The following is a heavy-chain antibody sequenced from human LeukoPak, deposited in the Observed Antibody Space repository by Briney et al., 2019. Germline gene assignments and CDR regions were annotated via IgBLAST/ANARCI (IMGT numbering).Heavy chain of an antibody. CDR2: ITWNSDIK. Sequence: GGSLRLSCAASGFTFDDYGMSWVRQAPGKGLEWVSGITWNSDIKAYADAVKGRFTVSRDNAKNSLYLQMNSLRSDDTALYYCARAPISGSYSQYFYMDVWGKGTTVTISS. D-gene: IGHD3-10*01. V-gene: IGHV3-9*01. CDR1: GFTFDDYG. J-gene: IGHJ6*03. CDR3: ARAPISGSYSQYFYMDV.